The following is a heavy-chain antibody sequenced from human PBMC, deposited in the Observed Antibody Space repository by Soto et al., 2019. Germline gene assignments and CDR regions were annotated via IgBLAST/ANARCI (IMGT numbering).Heavy chain of an antibody. Sequence: QMQLVQSGAEVKERGSSVKISCKTSGGTFNTYALTWVRQAPGQGLEWIGGIIPIFGIKNVAQRFQGRVIINADESLTTAYMEMTSLRFDDTAVYYCAKAAGDHWGQGTLVTVSS. CDR3: AKAAGDH. V-gene: IGHV1-69*01. CDR2: IIPIFGIK. J-gene: IGHJ4*02. D-gene: IGHD6-25*01. CDR1: GGTFNTYA.